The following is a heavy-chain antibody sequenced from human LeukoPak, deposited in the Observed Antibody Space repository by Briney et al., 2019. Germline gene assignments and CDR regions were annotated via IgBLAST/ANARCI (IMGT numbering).Heavy chain of an antibody. D-gene: IGHD5-12*01. CDR2: ISSTSRSYI. J-gene: IGHJ6*03. Sequence: GSLRLSCAASGFTFSSYNMNWVRQAPGKGLEWVSSISSTSRSYIYYADSVKGRFTISRDNPKNSLYLQMNSLRAEDTAVYYCAREHSGYDFPGRDYYYMDVWGKGTTVTVSS. V-gene: IGHV3-21*01. CDR3: AREHSGYDFPGRDYYYMDV. CDR1: GFTFSSYN.